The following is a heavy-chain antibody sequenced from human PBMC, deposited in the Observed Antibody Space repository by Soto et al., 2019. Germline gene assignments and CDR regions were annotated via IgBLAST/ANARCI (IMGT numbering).Heavy chain of an antibody. CDR1: GGTFSSYA. J-gene: IGHJ6*02. D-gene: IGHD3-10*01. CDR2: IIPIFGTA. CDR3: ARGSYYGSGSYPYYCGMDV. V-gene: IGHV1-69*13. Sequence: SVKVSCKASGGTFSSYAISWVRQAPGQGLEWMGGIIPIFGTANYAQKFQGRVTITADESTSTAYMELSSLRSEDTAVYYCARGSYYGSGSYPYYCGMDVWGQGTTVTVSS.